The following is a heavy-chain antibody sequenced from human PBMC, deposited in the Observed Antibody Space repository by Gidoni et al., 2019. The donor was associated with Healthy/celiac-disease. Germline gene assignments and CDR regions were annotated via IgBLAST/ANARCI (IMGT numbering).Heavy chain of an antibody. D-gene: IGHD6-13*01. CDR1: GFTFDAYA. J-gene: IGHJ4*02. V-gene: IGHV3-9*01. CDR2: NSWNSGSI. Sequence: EVQLVESGGGLVQPGRSLRLSCAASGFTFDAYAMHLVRQAPGKGLEWVSGNSWNSGSIGYADSVKGRFTISRDNAKNSLYLQMNSLRAEDTALYYCAKDIERYSSSWYYFDYWGQGTLVTVSS. CDR3: AKDIERYSSSWYYFDY.